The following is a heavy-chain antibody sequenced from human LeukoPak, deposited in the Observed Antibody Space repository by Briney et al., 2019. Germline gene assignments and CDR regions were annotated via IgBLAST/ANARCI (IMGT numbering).Heavy chain of an antibody. Sequence: PGGSLRLSCAASGFTFSSYWMSWVRQAPGKGLEWVANIKQDESEKYYVDSVKGRFTISRDNAKNSLYLQMNSLRAEDTAVYHCARETAAGTADINYYYYFYMDVWGKGTTVTVSS. CDR2: IKQDESEK. V-gene: IGHV3-7*01. CDR1: GFTFSSYW. D-gene: IGHD6-13*01. J-gene: IGHJ6*03. CDR3: ARETAAGTADINYYYYFYMDV.